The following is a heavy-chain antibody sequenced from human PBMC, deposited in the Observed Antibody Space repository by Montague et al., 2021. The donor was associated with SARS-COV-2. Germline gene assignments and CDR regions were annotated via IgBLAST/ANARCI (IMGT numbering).Heavy chain of an antibody. V-gene: IGHV4-4*07. Sequence: SETLSLTCTVSGGSISSYYWSWIRQPAGKGLEWIGRIYTSGTTNYNPSLKSRVTMSVDTSKNQFSLKLSSVTAADTAVYYCAGGSGIINFYNSGMDVWGQGTTVTGSS. D-gene: IGHD3-10*01. CDR3: AGGSGIINFYNSGMDV. J-gene: IGHJ6*02. CDR1: GGSISSYY. CDR2: IYTSGTT.